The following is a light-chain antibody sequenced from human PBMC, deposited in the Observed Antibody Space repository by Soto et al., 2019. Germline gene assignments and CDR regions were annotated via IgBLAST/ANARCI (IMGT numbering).Light chain of an antibody. J-gene: IGKJ1*01. CDR2: DAS. Sequence: DIQMTQSPSTLSASVGDRVTITCRASQSISIWLAWYQQKPGKAPKLLIDDASSLESGVPSRFSGSGSGTEFTLTISCLQSDDFATYYCQQYNSYPWTFGQGTKVDI. CDR3: QQYNSYPWT. V-gene: IGKV1-5*01. CDR1: QSISIW.